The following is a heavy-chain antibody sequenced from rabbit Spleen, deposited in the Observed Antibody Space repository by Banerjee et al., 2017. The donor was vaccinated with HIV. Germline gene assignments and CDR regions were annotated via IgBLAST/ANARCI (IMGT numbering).Heavy chain of an antibody. J-gene: IGHJ6*01. CDR3: ARDVGTSFSTYGMDL. V-gene: IGHV1S45*01. D-gene: IGHD8-1*01. Sequence: QEQLVESGGDLVQPEGSLTLTCTASGFSFSSSYYMCWVRQAPGKGLEWIACIYGGDGSSTAYANWAKGRFTISKTSSTTVTLQMTSLTAADTTTYFCARDVGTSFSTYGMDLWGPGTLVTVS. CDR2: IYGGDGSST. CDR1: GFSFSSSYY.